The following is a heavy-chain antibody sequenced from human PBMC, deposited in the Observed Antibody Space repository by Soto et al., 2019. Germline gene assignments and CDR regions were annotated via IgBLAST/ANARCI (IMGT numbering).Heavy chain of an antibody. Sequence: ASVKVSCKASGYSFTDYHIHWVRQAPGQGLEWLGRINPKSGGTSTAQKFQGWVTMTTDTSISTASMELTRLTSDDTAIYYCARGDSTDCSNGVCSFFYNHDMDVWGQGATVSVSS. CDR3: ARGDSTDCSNGVCSFFYNHDMDV. V-gene: IGHV1-2*04. CDR1: GYSFTDYH. J-gene: IGHJ6*02. D-gene: IGHD2-8*01. CDR2: INPKSGGT.